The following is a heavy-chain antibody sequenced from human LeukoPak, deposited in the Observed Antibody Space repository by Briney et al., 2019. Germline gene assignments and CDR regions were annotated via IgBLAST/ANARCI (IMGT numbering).Heavy chain of an antibody. D-gene: IGHD3-22*01. Sequence: ASVKVSCKASGYTFTSYDINWVRQATGQGLEWMGWMNPNSGNTGFAQKFQGRVTMTRNTSISTAYMELSSLRSEDTAVYYCARGIDGSGYYYYYMDFWGKGTTVTVSS. J-gene: IGHJ6*03. CDR2: MNPNSGNT. CDR3: ARGIDGSGYYYYYMDF. V-gene: IGHV1-8*01. CDR1: GYTFTSYD.